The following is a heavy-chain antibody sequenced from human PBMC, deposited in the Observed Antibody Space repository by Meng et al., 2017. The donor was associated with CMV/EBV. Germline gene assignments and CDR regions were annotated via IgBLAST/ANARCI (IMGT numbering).Heavy chain of an antibody. Sequence: QLPLQESGPGLVKPSETLSLTCTVSGGSISSSSYYWGWIRQPPGKGLEWIGSIYYSGSTYYNPSLKSRVTISVDTSKNQFSLKLSSVTAADTAVYYCVTWLWFGELSGYYFDYWGQGTLVTASS. V-gene: IGHV4-39*07. CDR2: IYYSGST. CDR3: VTWLWFGELSGYYFDY. D-gene: IGHD3-10*01. CDR1: GGSISSSSYY. J-gene: IGHJ4*02.